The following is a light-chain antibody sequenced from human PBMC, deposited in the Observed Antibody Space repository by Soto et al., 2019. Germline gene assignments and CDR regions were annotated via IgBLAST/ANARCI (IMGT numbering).Light chain of an antibody. CDR1: SSDVGSYNL. CDR2: EVS. Sequence: ALTQPASVSGSPGQSITISCTGTSSDVGSYNLVSWYQQHPGKAPKLMIYEVSKRPSGVSNRFSGSKSGNTASLTISGLQAEDEADYYCCSYAGSPLVFGTGTKVTVL. CDR3: CSYAGSPLV. V-gene: IGLV2-23*02. J-gene: IGLJ1*01.